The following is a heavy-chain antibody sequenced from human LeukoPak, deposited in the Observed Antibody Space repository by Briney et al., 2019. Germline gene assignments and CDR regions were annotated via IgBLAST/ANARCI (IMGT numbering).Heavy chain of an antibody. D-gene: IGHD2-15*01. Sequence: GGSLRLSCAASGFTVTSNYMSWVRQAPGKGLEWVSVIYSAGSTYYADSVKGRFSISRDNSKNTLYLQMNTLRAEDTAVYYCARAKPHSGGSYYFDYWGQGTLVTVSS. V-gene: IGHV3-53*01. CDR3: ARAKPHSGGSYYFDY. CDR1: GFTVTSNY. J-gene: IGHJ4*02. CDR2: IYSAGST.